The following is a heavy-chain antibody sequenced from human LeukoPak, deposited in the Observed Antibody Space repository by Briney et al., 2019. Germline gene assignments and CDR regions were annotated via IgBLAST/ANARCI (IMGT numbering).Heavy chain of an antibody. V-gene: IGHV1-2*02. CDR3: ARVNGYSYGYFDY. D-gene: IGHD5-18*01. J-gene: IGHJ4*02. CDR2: IHPRRGDT. CDR1: GYSFTAFY. Sequence: ASVKVSCKTSGYSFTAFYIHWVRQXPGHGXEWMGWIHPRRGDTNYAQKFQGRVTMTRDTSISTAYMELSRLRSDDTAVYYCARVNGYSYGYFDYWGQGTLVTVSS.